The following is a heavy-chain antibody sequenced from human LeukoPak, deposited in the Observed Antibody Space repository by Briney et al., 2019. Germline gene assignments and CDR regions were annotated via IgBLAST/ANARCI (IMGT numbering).Heavy chain of an antibody. CDR1: GFTFSNYA. J-gene: IGHJ1*01. V-gene: IGHV3-23*01. D-gene: IGHD6-13*01. Sequence: GGSLRLSCAASGFTFSNYAMTWVRQAPGKGLEWVSSISGSGSRTYYADSVKGRFTISRDNSKNSLYVQMNSLRAEDTAVYCCAKDIRSSRYLVQDWGQGTLATVSS. CDR2: ISGSGSRT. CDR3: AKDIRSSRYLVQD.